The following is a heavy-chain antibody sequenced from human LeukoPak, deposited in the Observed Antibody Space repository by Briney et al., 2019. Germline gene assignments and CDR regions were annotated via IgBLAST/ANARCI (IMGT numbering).Heavy chain of an antibody. J-gene: IGHJ6*02. V-gene: IGHV5-51*01. CDR3: ARHIYYYDSSGYGYYYYGMDV. Sequence: GESLKISCKGSGYSFTSYWIGWVRQMPGKGLEWMGIIYPGDSDTRYSPSFQGQVTISADKSISTAHLQWSSLKASDTAMYYCARHIYYYDSSGYGYYYYGMDVWGQGTTVTVSS. D-gene: IGHD3-22*01. CDR2: IYPGDSDT. CDR1: GYSFTSYW.